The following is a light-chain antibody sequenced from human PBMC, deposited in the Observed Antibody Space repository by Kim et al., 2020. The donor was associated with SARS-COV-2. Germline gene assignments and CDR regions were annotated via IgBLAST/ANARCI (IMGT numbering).Light chain of an antibody. Sequence: SYELTQPPSVSVSPGQTVTITCSGDKLGDKYSSWYQQQPGQAPVLVIYQDTKRPSGIPERFAGSNSWNTATLTISGAQAMDEADYYCQAWDNTWVFGGGTQLTVL. CDR3: QAWDNTWV. J-gene: IGLJ3*02. CDR2: QDT. V-gene: IGLV3-1*01. CDR1: KLGDKY.